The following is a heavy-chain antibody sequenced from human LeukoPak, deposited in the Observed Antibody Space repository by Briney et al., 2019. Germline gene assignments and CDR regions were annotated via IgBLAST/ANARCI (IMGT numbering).Heavy chain of an antibody. J-gene: IGHJ4*02. CDR2: IYYSGST. D-gene: IGHD6-19*01. CDR1: GGSISSYY. Sequence: SETLSLTRTVSGGSISSYYWSWIRQPPGKGLEWLGYIYYSGSTNYNPSLESRVTISVDTSKNQFSLNLRSVTAADTAVYYCARRSSGWYYFDYWGQGTLVTVSS. CDR3: ARRSSGWYYFDY. V-gene: IGHV4-59*08.